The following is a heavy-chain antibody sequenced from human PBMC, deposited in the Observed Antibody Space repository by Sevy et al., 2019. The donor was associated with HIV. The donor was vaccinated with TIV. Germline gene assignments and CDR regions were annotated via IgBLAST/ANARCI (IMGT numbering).Heavy chain of an antibody. D-gene: IGHD5-12*01. V-gene: IGHV3-23*01. CDR1: GFTFSSYA. J-gene: IGHJ4*02. Sequence: GGSLRLSCAASGFTFSSYAMSWVRQAPGKGLEWVSAISGSGISTYYADSVKGRFTISRDNSKNTLYLQMNNLRAEDTAVFCCAKGIGDSGYETDYWGQGTLVTVSS. CDR3: AKGIGDSGYETDY. CDR2: ISGSGIST.